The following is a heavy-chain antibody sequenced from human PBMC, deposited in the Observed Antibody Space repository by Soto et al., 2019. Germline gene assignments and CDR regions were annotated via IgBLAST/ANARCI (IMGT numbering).Heavy chain of an antibody. D-gene: IGHD3-9*01. CDR2: ISGSGGST. CDR1: GFTFSSYA. J-gene: IGHJ4*02. Sequence: GESLKISCAASGFTFSSYAMSWVRQAPGKGLEWVSAISGSGGSTYYADSVKGRFTISRDNSKNTLYLQMNSLRAEDTAVYYCAGRYYDILTGYYYWGQGTLVTVSS. CDR3: AGRYYDILTGYYY. V-gene: IGHV3-23*01.